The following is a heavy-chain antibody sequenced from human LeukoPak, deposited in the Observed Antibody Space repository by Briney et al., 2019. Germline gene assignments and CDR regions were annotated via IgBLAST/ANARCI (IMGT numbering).Heavy chain of an antibody. J-gene: IGHJ4*02. CDR1: GFTVSSSY. CDR3: TRDLNSGGSC. CDR2: IHSGGKT. V-gene: IGHV3-53*01. D-gene: IGHD2-15*01. Sequence: GGSLRLSCAASGFTVSSSYMSWVRQAPGKGLEWVSVIHSGGKTYYADSVKGRFSISRDNSKNTLYLQMNSLRAQDMAVYYCTRDLNSGGSCWGQGALVTVSS.